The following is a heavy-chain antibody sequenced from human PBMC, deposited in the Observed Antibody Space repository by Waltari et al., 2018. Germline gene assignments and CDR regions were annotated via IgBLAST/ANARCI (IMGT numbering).Heavy chain of an antibody. CDR2: IYYRGST. CDR1: GGSISSSSYY. V-gene: IGHV4-39*01. Sequence: QLQLQESGPGLVKPSETLSLTCTVSGGSISSSSYYWGWIRQPPGKGLEWIGSIYYRGSTYYNPSLKSRVTISVDTSKNQFSLKLSSVTAADTAVYYCASEAADYYYDSSGYIPSYYYYYMDVWGKGTTVTVSS. CDR3: ASEAADYYYDSSGYIPSYYYYYMDV. J-gene: IGHJ6*03. D-gene: IGHD3-22*01.